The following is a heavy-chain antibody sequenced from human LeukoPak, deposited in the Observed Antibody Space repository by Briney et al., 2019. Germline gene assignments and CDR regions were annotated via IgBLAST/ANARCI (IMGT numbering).Heavy chain of an antibody. CDR3: AYYHVNEEPPTF. J-gene: IGHJ4*02. CDR1: GFTFSSYD. D-gene: IGHD1-1*01. CDR2: IRYDGSNK. Sequence: GGSLRLSCAASGFTFSSYDIHWVRQAPGKGLEGVAFIRYDGSNKYYAGSVKGRFTVSRDNSKNMLYLQMNSLRAEDTVVYYCAYYHVNEEPPTFWGQGTLVTVSS. V-gene: IGHV3-30*02.